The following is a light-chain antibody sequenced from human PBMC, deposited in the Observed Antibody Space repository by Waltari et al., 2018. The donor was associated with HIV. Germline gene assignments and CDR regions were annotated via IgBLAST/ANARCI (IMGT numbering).Light chain of an antibody. CDR3: QSFDRMSCLWV. CDR2: SNN. V-gene: IGLV1-40*01. J-gene: IGLJ3*02. Sequence: QSALTQPPSVSGAPGQRVAISCTGISSTNFGTTYDVHWYRHLPGTAPKPPSSSNNNRPSVVPNRFSASKSGTSASLAIAGLQAEDEADYSCQSFDRMSCLWVFGGGTRLTVL. CDR1: SSTNFGTTYD.